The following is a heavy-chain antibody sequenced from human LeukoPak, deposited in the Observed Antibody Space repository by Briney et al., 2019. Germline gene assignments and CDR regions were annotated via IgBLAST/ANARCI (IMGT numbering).Heavy chain of an antibody. CDR2: LKGNGGGR. J-gene: IGHJ5*02. Sequence: GSLRLSCAVSGFTFEDYGMNWVRQVPGKGPEWVCGLKGNGGGRRYADSVKGRFSISRDNARNSLYLQMDNLTVDDTAFYYCARDAVPSGRSWFDPWGQGTLVTVSS. CDR3: ARDAVPSGRSWFDP. CDR1: GFTFEDYG. V-gene: IGHV3-20*04. D-gene: IGHD1-26*01.